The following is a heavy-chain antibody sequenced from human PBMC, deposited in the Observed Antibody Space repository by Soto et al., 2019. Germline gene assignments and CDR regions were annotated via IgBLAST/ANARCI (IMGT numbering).Heavy chain of an antibody. D-gene: IGHD3-16*01. CDR2: ISGSGGST. J-gene: IGHJ4*02. CDR1: GFTFSSYA. V-gene: IGHV3-23*01. CDR3: AKNDYIWGSYPSFDS. Sequence: GSLRLSCAASGFTFSSYAMSWVRQAPGKGLEWVSAISGSGGSTYYADSVKGRFTISRDNSKNTLYLQMNSLRAEDTAVYYCAKNDYIWGSYPSFDSWGQGTLVTVSS.